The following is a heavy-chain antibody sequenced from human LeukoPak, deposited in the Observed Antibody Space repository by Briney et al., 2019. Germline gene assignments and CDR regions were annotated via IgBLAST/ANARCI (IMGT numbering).Heavy chain of an antibody. Sequence: PGGSLRLSCAASGFTFSSYWMSWVRQAPGKGLEWVSSISDSGDTPYYADSVKGRFTISRDNSKNTMYLQMNSLKGEDTAVYYCARRSNPPGRIDHWGQGTLVTVSS. CDR3: ARRSNPPGRIDH. D-gene: IGHD1-14*01. J-gene: IGHJ4*02. CDR2: ISDSGDTP. CDR1: GFTFSSYW. V-gene: IGHV3-23*01.